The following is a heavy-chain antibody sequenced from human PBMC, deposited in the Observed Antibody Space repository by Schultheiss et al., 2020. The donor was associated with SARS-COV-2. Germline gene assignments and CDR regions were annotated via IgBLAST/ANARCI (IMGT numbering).Heavy chain of an antibody. Sequence: SETLSLTCTVSGGSISSYYWSWIRQPPGKGLEWIGYIYYSGSTNYNPSLKSRVTISVDTSKNQFSLKLSSVTAADTAVYYCARGGYIASFDYWGQGTRVTVSS. D-gene: IGHD1-1*01. CDR3: ARGGYIASFDY. J-gene: IGHJ4*02. CDR2: IYYSGST. CDR1: GGSISSYY. V-gene: IGHV4-59*01.